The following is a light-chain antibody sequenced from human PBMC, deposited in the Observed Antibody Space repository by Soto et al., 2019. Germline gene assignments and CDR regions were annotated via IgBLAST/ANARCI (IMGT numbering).Light chain of an antibody. J-gene: IGLJ2*01. Sequence: YELTQPPSVSVSPGQTASITCSGHKLGNKYACWYQQKPGQSPVLLIYQDTKRPSGIPERFSGSNSGNTATLTISGTQAMDEADYYGQAWDSSTVVFGGGTKLTVL. CDR2: QDT. V-gene: IGLV3-1*01. CDR3: QAWDSSTVV. CDR1: KLGNKY.